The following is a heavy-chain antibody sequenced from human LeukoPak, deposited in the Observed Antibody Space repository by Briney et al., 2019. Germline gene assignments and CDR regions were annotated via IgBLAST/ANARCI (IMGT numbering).Heavy chain of an antibody. D-gene: IGHD6-13*01. J-gene: IGHJ6*03. Sequence: GGSLRLSCAASGFTFSRYWMSWVRQAPGKGLEWVANIKQDGSEKNYVDSVKGRFTISRDNAKNSEYLQMNSLRVEDTAMYYCARLAAAGTPRGDYYYYMDVWGKGTTVTISS. CDR1: GFTFSRYW. CDR2: IKQDGSEK. V-gene: IGHV3-7*01. CDR3: ARLAAAGTPRGDYYYYMDV.